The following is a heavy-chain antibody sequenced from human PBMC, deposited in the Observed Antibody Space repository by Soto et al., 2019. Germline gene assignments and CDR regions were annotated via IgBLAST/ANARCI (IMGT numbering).Heavy chain of an antibody. Sequence: SETLSLTCTVSGCSISSGGYYWSWIRQHPGKGLEWIGYIYYSGSTYYNPSLKSRVTISVDTSKNQFSLKLSSVTAADTAVYSCARGDLRYSNDYWGQGTLVTVSS. D-gene: IGHD3-16*02. V-gene: IGHV4-31*03. CDR1: GCSISSGGYY. CDR2: IYYSGST. CDR3: ARGDLRYSNDY. J-gene: IGHJ4*02.